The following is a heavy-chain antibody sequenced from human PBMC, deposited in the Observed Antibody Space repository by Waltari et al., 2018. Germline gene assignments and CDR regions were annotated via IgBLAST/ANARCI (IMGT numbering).Heavy chain of an antibody. V-gene: IGHV3-23*01. CDR3: ATPFYNWDDPLHS. CDR2: ITVGDDT. CDR1: GITFSNYA. D-gene: IGHD1-20*01. Sequence: EVQLLESGGDLVQPGGSLRLSCAASGITFSNYAINWVRLVPGTGLGWVSAITVGDDTYYADSVKGRFTISRDTAKDTVHLQMNGLRAEDTAVYYCATPFYNWDDPLHSWGQGTLVTVSS. J-gene: IGHJ4*02.